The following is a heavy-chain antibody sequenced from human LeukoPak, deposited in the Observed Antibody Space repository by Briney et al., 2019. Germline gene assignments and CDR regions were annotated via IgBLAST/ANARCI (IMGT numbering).Heavy chain of an antibody. J-gene: IGHJ4*02. D-gene: IGHD3-10*01. CDR1: GGSVSSGSYS. CDR2: IYHSGST. Sequence: SETLSLTCTVSGGSVSSGSYSWSWIRQPPGKGLEWIGYIYHSGSTYYNPSLKSRVTISVDRSKNQSSLKLSSVTAADTAVYYCASLKYNGSGSYSFDYWGQGTLVTVSS. CDR3: ASLKYNGSGSYSFDY. V-gene: IGHV4-30-2*01.